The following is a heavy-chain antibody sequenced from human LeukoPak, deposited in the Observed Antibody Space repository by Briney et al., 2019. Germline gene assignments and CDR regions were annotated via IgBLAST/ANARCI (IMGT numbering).Heavy chain of an antibody. Sequence: GASVKVSCKASGYTFTGYYMHWVRQAPGQGLEWMGWINPNSGGTNYAQKFQGRVTMTRDTSISTAYMELSRLRSDDTAVYYCARARGSGPYDVFNIWAKGKMFTVS. CDR1: GYTFTGYY. CDR3: ARARGSGPYDVFNI. J-gene: IGHJ3*02. D-gene: IGHD2-15*01. CDR2: INPNSGGT. V-gene: IGHV1-2*02.